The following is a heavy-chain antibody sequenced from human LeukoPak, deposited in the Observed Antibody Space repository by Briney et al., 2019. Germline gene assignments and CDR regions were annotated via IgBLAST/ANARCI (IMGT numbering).Heavy chain of an antibody. CDR3: ARGRAYDTLTGYYIPSFAGNWFDP. CDR1: GYTFTSYY. D-gene: IGHD3-9*01. V-gene: IGHV1-46*01. CDR2: INPSGGST. Sequence: ASVKVSCKASGYTFTSYYMHWVRQAPGQGLEWMGIINPSGGSTSYAQKFQGRVTMTRDTSTSTVYMELSSLRSEDTAVYYCARGRAYDTLTGYYIPSFAGNWFDPWGQGTLVTVSS. J-gene: IGHJ5*02.